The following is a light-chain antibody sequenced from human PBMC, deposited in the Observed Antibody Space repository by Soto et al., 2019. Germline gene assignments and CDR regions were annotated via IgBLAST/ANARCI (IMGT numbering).Light chain of an antibody. CDR2: ASN. Sequence: VLTQPPSVSGAPGQRVTIFCTGTSSYIGAGYDVHWYQQLPGTVPKLLIYASNNRPSGVPDRFSGSKSGTSASLAITGLQAEDEATYYCQSYDSGLPWAFGGGTQLTVL. CDR3: QSYDSGLPWA. CDR1: SSYIGAGYD. V-gene: IGLV1-40*01. J-gene: IGLJ3*02.